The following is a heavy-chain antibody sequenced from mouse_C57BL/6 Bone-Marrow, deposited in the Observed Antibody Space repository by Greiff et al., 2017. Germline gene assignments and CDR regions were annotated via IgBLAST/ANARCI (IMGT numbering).Heavy chain of an antibody. J-gene: IGHJ2*01. D-gene: IGHD1-1*01. V-gene: IGHV1-50*01. CDR3: ARGITTVVDPLFDY. CDR1: GYTFTSYW. CDR2: IDPSDSYT. Sequence: QVQLQQPGAELVKPGASVKLSCKASGYTFTSYWMQWVKQRPGQGLEWIGEIDPSDSYTNYNQKFKGKATLTVDTSSSTAYMQLSSLTSEESAVYYCARGITTVVDPLFDYWGQGTTLTVSS.